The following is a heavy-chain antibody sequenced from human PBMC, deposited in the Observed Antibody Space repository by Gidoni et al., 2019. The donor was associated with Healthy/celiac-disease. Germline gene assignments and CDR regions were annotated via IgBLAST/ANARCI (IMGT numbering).Heavy chain of an antibody. CDR1: GYAFPSYG. CDR3: ARDAPYSKHPTNYYGVDV. Sequence: QVQLVQSGAEVKKPGASVTVSCKAPGYAFPSYGISWVRQAPGQGLEWMGWISAYNGNTNYAQKRQGRVTMTTDTSTSTAYMELRSLRSDDTAVYYCARDAPYSKHPTNYYGVDVWGQGTTVTVSS. CDR2: ISAYNGNT. J-gene: IGHJ6*02. V-gene: IGHV1-18*01. D-gene: IGHD4-4*01.